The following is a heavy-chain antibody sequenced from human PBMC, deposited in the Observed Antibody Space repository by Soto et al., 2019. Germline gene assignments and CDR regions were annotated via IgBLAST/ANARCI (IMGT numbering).Heavy chain of an antibody. Sequence: KASETLSLTCTVSGGSISSYSWSWIRQPPGKGLEWIGYIYHSGSTYYNPSLKSRVTISVDRSKNQFSLKLSSVTAADTAVYYCARTKGVPAATYFDYWGQGTLVTVSS. J-gene: IGHJ4*02. CDR2: IYHSGST. V-gene: IGHV4-30-2*01. CDR3: ARTKGVPAATYFDY. CDR1: GGSISSYS. D-gene: IGHD2-2*01.